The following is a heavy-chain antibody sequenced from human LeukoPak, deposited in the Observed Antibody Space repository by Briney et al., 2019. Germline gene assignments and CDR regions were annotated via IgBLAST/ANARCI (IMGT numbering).Heavy chain of an antibody. D-gene: IGHD2-2*01. CDR2: INPNSGGT. CDR1: GYTFTGYY. Sequence: ASVKVSCKASGYTFTGYYMHWLRQAPEQGLEWMGWINPNSGGTNYAQKFQGRVTITRDTSISTAYMELSRLRSDDTAVYYFAREFRVYWSITSCSRDMDVWGKGTTVTGSS. V-gene: IGHV1-2*02. CDR3: AREFRVYWSITSCSRDMDV. J-gene: IGHJ6*03.